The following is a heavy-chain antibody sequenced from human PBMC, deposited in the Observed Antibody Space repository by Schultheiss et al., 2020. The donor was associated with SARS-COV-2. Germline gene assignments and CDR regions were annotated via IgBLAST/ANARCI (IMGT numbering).Heavy chain of an antibody. Sequence: GGSLRLSCAASGFTFSSYSMNWVRQAPGKGLEWISHISSGSSTMYYADSVKGQFTISRDNPKNSLSLQMNSLRDEDTAVYFCARESCSGGSCYSGLPWYFDLWGRGTLVTVSS. CDR1: GFTFSSYS. D-gene: IGHD2-15*01. CDR3: ARESCSGGSCYSGLPWYFDL. J-gene: IGHJ2*01. V-gene: IGHV3-48*02. CDR2: ISSGSSTM.